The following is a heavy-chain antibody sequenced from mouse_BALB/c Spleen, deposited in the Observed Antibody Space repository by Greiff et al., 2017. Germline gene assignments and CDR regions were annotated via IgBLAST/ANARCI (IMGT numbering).Heavy chain of an antibody. J-gene: IGHJ1*01. CDR2: IYPSDSYT. Sequence: QVQLKQPGAELVRPGASVKLSCKASGYTFTSYWINWVKQRPGQGLEWIGNIYPSDSYTNYNQKFKDKATLTVDKSSSTAYMQLSSPTSEDSAVYYCTRLWLKEGYFDVWGAGTTVTVSS. D-gene: IGHD2-2*01. CDR3: TRLWLKEGYFDV. CDR1: GYTFTSYW. V-gene: IGHV1-69*02.